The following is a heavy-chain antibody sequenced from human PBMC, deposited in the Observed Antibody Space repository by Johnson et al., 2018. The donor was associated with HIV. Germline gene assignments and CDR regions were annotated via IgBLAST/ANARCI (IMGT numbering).Heavy chain of an antibody. CDR2: ISSSDSTI. CDR3: ARDGRGEQLVDQGDAFDI. V-gene: IGHV3-11*01. CDR1: GFTFSDYY. Sequence: QVQLVESGGGLVQPGGSLRLSCVASGFTFSDYYMSWIRQAPGKGLEWISYISSSDSTIYSADSVQGRFTISRDNAKKSLYLQMNSLRAEDTALYFCARDGRGEQLVDQGDAFDIWGQGTMVTVSS. D-gene: IGHD6-6*01. J-gene: IGHJ3*02.